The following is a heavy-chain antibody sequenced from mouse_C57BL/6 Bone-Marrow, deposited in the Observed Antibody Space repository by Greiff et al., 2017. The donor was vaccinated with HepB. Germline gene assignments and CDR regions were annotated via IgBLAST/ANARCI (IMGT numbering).Heavy chain of an antibody. Sequence: VQLQQSGPELVKPGASVKISCKASGYSFTDYNMNWVKQSNGKSLEWIGVINPNYGTTSYNQKFKGKATLTVDQSSSTAYMQLNSLTSEDSAVYYCASRTHYGSSYHYYAMDYWGQGTSVTVSS. CDR2: INPNYGTT. CDR1: GYSFTDYN. D-gene: IGHD1-1*01. J-gene: IGHJ4*01. CDR3: ASRTHYGSSYHYYAMDY. V-gene: IGHV1-39*01.